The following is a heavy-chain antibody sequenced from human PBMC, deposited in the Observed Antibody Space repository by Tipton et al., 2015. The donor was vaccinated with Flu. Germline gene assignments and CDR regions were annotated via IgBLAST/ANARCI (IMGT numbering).Heavy chain of an antibody. CDR3: ARPRGYSGSYGY. V-gene: IGHV4-38-2*01. CDR2: IYHSGST. CDR1: GYSISSGYY. Sequence: TLSLTCAVSGYSISSGYYWGWIRQPPGKGLEWIGSIYHSGSTYYNPSLKSRVTISVDTSKNHFSLKLSSVTAADTAFYYCARPRGYSGSYGYWGQGTLVTVSS. J-gene: IGHJ4*02. D-gene: IGHD1-26*01.